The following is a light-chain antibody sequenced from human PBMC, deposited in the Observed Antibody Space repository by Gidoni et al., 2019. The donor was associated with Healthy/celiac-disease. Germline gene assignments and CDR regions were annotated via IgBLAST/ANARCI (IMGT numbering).Light chain of an antibody. CDR3: QQYNNWPQLT. Sequence: EIVMTPSPATLSVTTGERDTLSCRASQSVRSNLAWYQQKPGQAPRLLIYGASTRATGIPARFSGSGSGTEFTLTISSLQSEDFAVYYCQQYNNWPQLTFGGGTKVEIK. CDR2: GAS. J-gene: IGKJ4*01. CDR1: QSVRSN. V-gene: IGKV3-15*01.